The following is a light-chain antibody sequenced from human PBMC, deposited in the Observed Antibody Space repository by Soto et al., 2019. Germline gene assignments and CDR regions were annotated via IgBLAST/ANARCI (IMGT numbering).Light chain of an antibody. CDR1: QSVFNY. Sequence: IVLTQSPATLSLSPGERSTLSCRASQSVFNYLAWYQQKPGQAPRLLIYDVSDRATGIPARFTGGGSGTDFTLTISSLEPEDFAVYFCQHRSNWPGTFGQGSKV. CDR2: DVS. V-gene: IGKV3-11*01. J-gene: IGKJ1*01. CDR3: QHRSNWPGT.